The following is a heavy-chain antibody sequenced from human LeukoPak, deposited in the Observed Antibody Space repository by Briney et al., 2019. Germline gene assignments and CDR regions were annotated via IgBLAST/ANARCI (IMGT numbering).Heavy chain of an antibody. D-gene: IGHD3-3*01. CDR1: GFTFSNAW. V-gene: IGHV3-15*01. J-gene: IGHJ5*02. Sequence: GGSLRLSCAASGFTFSNAWMSWVRQAPGKGLEWVGRIKSKTDGGTTDYDARVKGRFTISIDDSKNTLYLQMNSLKTEDTAVYYCTYLITIFGVVIGSWGQGTLVTVSS. CDR2: IKSKTDGGTT. CDR3: TYLITIFGVVIGS.